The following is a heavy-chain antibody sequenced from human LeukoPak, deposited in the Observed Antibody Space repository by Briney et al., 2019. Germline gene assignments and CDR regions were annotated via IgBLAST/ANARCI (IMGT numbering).Heavy chain of an antibody. Sequence: SETLSLTCAVYGGSFSGYYWSWIRQPAGKGLEWIGRIYTSGSTNYNPSLKSRVTISVDTSKNQFSLKLSSVTAADTAVYYCARETCSSTSCYFDYWGQGTLVTVSS. CDR3: ARETCSSTSCYFDY. J-gene: IGHJ4*02. CDR2: IYTSGST. CDR1: GGSFSGYY. D-gene: IGHD2-2*01. V-gene: IGHV4-4*07.